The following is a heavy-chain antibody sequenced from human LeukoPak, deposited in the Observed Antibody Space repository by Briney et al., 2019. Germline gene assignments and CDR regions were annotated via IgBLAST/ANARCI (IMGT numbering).Heavy chain of an antibody. CDR1: GFTFSDYY. CDR2: ISRSSGTI. CDR3: VREAKMTNIL. Sequence: NPAGSLRLSCAASGFTFSDYYMTWIRQAPGKGLEWVSHISRSSGTIYYADSVQGRFTVSRDNGKKSLYLQMSYLRAEDTAVYYCVREAKMTNILWGQGTLVNVSS. D-gene: IGHD2-21*01. J-gene: IGHJ4*02. V-gene: IGHV3-11*01.